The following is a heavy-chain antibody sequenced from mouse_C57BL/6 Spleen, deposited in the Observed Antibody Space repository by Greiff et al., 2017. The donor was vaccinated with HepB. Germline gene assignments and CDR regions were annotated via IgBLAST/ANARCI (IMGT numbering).Heavy chain of an antibody. V-gene: IGHV1-22*01. CDR1: GYTFTDYN. Sequence: VQLQQSGPELVKPGASVKMSCKASGYTFTDYNMHWVKQSHGKSLEWIGYINPNNGGTSYNQKFKGKATLTVNKSSSTAYMELRILTSEDSADYYCARVGDYLYYFDYWGQGTTLTVSS. CDR3: ARVGDYLYYFDY. CDR2: INPNNGGT. D-gene: IGHD2-13*01. J-gene: IGHJ2*01.